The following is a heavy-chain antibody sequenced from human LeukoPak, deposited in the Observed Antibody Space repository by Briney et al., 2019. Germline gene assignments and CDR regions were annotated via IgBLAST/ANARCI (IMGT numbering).Heavy chain of an antibody. Sequence: SETLTLTCTVSGGSINSSSYYWGWIRQPPGKGLEWIGTIYYSGSTYYNPSLKSRVTISVDTSKNQFSLKLSSVTASDTAVYYCARRFAPSRNDAFDIWGQGTMVTVSS. V-gene: IGHV4-39*01. J-gene: IGHJ3*02. CDR1: GGSINSSSYY. CDR3: ARRFAPSRNDAFDI. D-gene: IGHD3-10*01. CDR2: IYYSGST.